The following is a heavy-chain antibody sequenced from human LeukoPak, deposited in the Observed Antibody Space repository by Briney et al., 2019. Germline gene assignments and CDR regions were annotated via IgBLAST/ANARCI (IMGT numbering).Heavy chain of an antibody. CDR2: INHSGST. Sequence: SETLSLTCGVYGGSFSGYYWSWIRQPPGKGLEWIGEINHSGSTNYNPSLKSRVTISVDTSKNQFSLKLSSVTAADTAVYYCARGRFGRVGAKFFQHWGQGTLVTVSS. CDR1: GGSFSGYY. CDR3: ARGRFGRVGAKFFQH. V-gene: IGHV4-34*01. J-gene: IGHJ1*01. D-gene: IGHD3/OR15-3a*01.